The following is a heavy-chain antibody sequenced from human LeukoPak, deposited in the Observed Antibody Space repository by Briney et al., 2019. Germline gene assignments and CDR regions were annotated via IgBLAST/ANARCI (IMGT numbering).Heavy chain of an antibody. CDR2: INPNSGGT. CDR3: AGEYDWALDY. J-gene: IGHJ4*02. D-gene: IGHD3-16*01. CDR1: GYTFTGYY. V-gene: IGHV1-2*02. Sequence: GYTFTGYYXXWVRQAPGQGXXWMGWINPNSGGTNYAQKFQGRVTMTRDTSISTAYMELSRLRSDDTAVYYCAGEYDWALDYWGQGTLVTVSS.